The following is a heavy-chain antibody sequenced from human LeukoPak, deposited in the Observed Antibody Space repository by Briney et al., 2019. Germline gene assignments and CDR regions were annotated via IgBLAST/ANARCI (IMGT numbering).Heavy chain of an antibody. Sequence: GGSLRLSCAASAFALSTYTMEWVRLAPGKGLEWVSSINPDSKYIYYRDSVRGRFTISRDNAKNSLYLQMNSLRVEDTAVYFCARESDSSGWYFDYWGQGTLVTVSS. CDR3: ARESDSSGWYFDY. CDR1: AFALSTYT. CDR2: INPDSKYI. J-gene: IGHJ4*02. D-gene: IGHD6-19*01. V-gene: IGHV3-21*01.